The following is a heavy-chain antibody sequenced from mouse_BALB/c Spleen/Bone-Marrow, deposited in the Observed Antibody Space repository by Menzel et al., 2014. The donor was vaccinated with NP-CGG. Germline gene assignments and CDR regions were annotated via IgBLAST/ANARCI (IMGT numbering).Heavy chain of an antibody. Sequence: EVQLQQSGGDLVKPGGSLKLSCVASGFTLSSYGMSWVRQTPDKRLEWVATISSGGSSTYYPASVKGRFTISRDNAKSTLYLQMSSLNSEDTAMYYCTRRPLQANSYFDCWGQGTTLTVSS. CDR1: GFTLSSYG. D-gene: IGHD3-2*02. CDR3: TRRPLQANSYFDC. V-gene: IGHV5-6*01. CDR2: ISSGGSST. J-gene: IGHJ2*01.